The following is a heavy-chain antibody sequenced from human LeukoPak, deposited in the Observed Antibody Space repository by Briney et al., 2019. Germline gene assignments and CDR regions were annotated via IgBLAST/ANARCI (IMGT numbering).Heavy chain of an antibody. CDR1: GGTFSSYA. CDR3: ARVRYSGYRHFDY. D-gene: IGHD5-12*01. CDR2: IIPIFGTA. J-gene: IGHJ4*02. Sequence: ASVKVSCKASGGTFSSYAISWVRQAPGQGLEWMGGIIPIFGTANYAQKFQGRVTITADESTSTAYMELSSLRSEDTAVYYGARVRYSGYRHFDYWGQGTLVTVSS. V-gene: IGHV1-69*13.